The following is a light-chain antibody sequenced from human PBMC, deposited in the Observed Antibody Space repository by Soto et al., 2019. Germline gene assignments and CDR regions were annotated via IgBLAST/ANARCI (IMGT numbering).Light chain of an antibody. CDR2: DAS. CDR1: QSVSSY. Sequence: ELVLTQSPATLSLSPGEKATLSCRASQSVSSYLAWYQQKPGQAPRLLIYDASNRATGIPARFSGSGSGTDFTLTISSLEPEDFAVYYCQQRSNWPPLTFGGGTRWISN. J-gene: IGKJ4*01. V-gene: IGKV3-11*01. CDR3: QQRSNWPPLT.